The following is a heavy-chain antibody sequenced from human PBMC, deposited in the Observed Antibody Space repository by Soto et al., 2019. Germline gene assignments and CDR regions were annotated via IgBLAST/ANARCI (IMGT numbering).Heavy chain of an antibody. CDR1: GFTFSSYA. CDR2: ISYDGSNK. J-gene: IGHJ4*02. Sequence: PGGSLRLSCAASGFTFSSYAMHWVRQAPGKGLEWVAVISYDGSNKYYADSVKGRFTISRDNSKNTLYLQMNSLRAEDTAVYYCARDYTPAAPAAIMYYFDYWGQGTLVTVSS. V-gene: IGHV3-30-3*01. D-gene: IGHD2-2*01. CDR3: ARDYTPAAPAAIMYYFDY.